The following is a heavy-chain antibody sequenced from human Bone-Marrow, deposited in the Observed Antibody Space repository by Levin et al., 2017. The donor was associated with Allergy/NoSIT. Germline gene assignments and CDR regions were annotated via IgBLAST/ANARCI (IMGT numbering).Heavy chain of an antibody. CDR2: INPNSGGT. CDR1: GYTFSGYY. Sequence: AASVKVSCKASGYTFSGYYMHWVRQAPGQGLEWMGWINPNSGGTKYAQKFQGRVTMTRDTSISTAYMELSRLRSDDTAVYYCARVGAYSSTFDMWGQGTMVTVSS. D-gene: IGHD6-19*01. J-gene: IGHJ3*02. CDR3: ARVGAYSSTFDM. V-gene: IGHV1-2*02.